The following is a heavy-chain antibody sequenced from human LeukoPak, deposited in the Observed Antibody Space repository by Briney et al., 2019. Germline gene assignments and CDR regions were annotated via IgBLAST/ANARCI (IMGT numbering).Heavy chain of an antibody. CDR1: GFTFSSYS. V-gene: IGHV3-21*01. CDR2: ISSSSSYI. D-gene: IGHD3-10*01. J-gene: IGHJ4*02. Sequence: GGSLRLSCAASGFTFSSYSMNWVRQAPGKGLEWVSSISSSSSYIYYADSVKGRFTISRDNAKNSLYLQMNSLRAEATAVYYCASQLWFGESYFDYWGQGTLVTVSS. CDR3: ASQLWFGESYFDY.